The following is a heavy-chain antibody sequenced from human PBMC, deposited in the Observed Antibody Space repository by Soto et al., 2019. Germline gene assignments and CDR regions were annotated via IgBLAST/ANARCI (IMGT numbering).Heavy chain of an antibody. V-gene: IGHV3-73*01. CDR3: ATQPHYDFWSGYYSGPDLVVDY. Sequence: GGSLRLSCAASGFTFSGSTMHWVHQASGKGLEWVGRIRNKASGYATAYAASVEGRFTISRDDSKNTAYLEMNSLRAEDTAVYYCATQPHYDFWSGYYSGPDLVVDYWGQGTLVTVSS. J-gene: IGHJ4*02. CDR2: IRNKASGYAT. D-gene: IGHD3-3*01. CDR1: GFTFSGST.